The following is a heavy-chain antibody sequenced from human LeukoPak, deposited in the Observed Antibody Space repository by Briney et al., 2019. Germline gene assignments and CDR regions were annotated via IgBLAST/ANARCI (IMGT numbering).Heavy chain of an antibody. CDR1: GFTFSNYA. CDR3: ARDYWRSIDH. CDR2: ISGSGGST. D-gene: IGHD1-1*01. J-gene: IGHJ4*02. V-gene: IGHV3-23*01. Sequence: PGGSLRLSCAASGFTFSNYAMSWVRQAPGKGLEWVSAISGSGGSTYYADSVKGRFTISRDNARNSLYLEMNSLRAEDTAVYYCARDYWRSIDHWGQGTLVTVSS.